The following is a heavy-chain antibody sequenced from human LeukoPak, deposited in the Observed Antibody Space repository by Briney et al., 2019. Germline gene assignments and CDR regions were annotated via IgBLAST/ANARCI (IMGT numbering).Heavy chain of an antibody. J-gene: IGHJ4*02. CDR1: GYTFTSYG. D-gene: IGHD3-3*01. Sequence: ASVKVSCKASGYTFTSYGISWVRQAPGQGLEWMGWISAYNGNTNYAQKLQGRVTMTTDTSTSTAYMELRSLRSDDTAVYYCAKDRDYDFWSGYYYWGQGTLVTVSS. CDR2: ISAYNGNT. V-gene: IGHV1-18*01. CDR3: AKDRDYDFWSGYYY.